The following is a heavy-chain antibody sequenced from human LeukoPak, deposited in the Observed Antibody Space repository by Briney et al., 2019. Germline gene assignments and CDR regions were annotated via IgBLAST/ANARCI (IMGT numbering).Heavy chain of an antibody. V-gene: IGHV4-59*01. J-gene: IGHJ4*02. Sequence: SETLSLTCTVSGGPISSYYWSWIRQPPGKGLEWIGYIYYSGSTNYNSSLKSRVTISVDTSKNQFSLKLSSVTAADTAVYYCARDRYSGYGFDYWGQGTLVTVSS. CDR3: ARDRYSGYGFDY. CDR2: IYYSGST. CDR1: GGPISSYY. D-gene: IGHD5-12*01.